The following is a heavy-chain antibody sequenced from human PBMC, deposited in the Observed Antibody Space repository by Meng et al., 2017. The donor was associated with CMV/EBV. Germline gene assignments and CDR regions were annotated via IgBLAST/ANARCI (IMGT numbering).Heavy chain of an antibody. CDR3: ARGRGVGDYVWGSYRSRGVYFDY. V-gene: IGHV4-34*01. CDR2: INQSGST. CDR1: GGSFSVYY. D-gene: IGHD3-16*02. Sequence: QAPLHQWVAGLLNTLETLSLTVDVYGGSFSVYYWSWIPQPPGKGLGWIGEINQSGSTNSNPSLKSRVTISVDTSKNQFSLKLSSVTAADTAVYYCARGRGVGDYVWGSYRSRGVYFDYWGQGTLVTVSS. J-gene: IGHJ4*02.